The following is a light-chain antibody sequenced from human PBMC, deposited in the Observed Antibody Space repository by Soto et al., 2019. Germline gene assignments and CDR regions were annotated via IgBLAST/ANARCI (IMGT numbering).Light chain of an antibody. J-gene: IGKJ2*01. Sequence: DIQMTQSPSSLSASVGDRVTITCRASQSISSYLNWYQQKPGKAPQLLIYAASSLQSGVPSRFSGSGSGTDFTLTISSLQPDAFATYYCQQSYSTPRTFGQGTKLEIK. CDR1: QSISSY. CDR2: AAS. V-gene: IGKV1-39*01. CDR3: QQSYSTPRT.